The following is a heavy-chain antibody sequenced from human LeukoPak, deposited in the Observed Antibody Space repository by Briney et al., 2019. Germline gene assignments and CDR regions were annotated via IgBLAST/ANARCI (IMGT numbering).Heavy chain of an antibody. D-gene: IGHD1/OR15-1a*01. CDR3: AKTGTMGGYYFDY. V-gene: IGHV3-23*01. CDR2: ISGSGGST. CDR1: GFTFSSYS. J-gene: IGHJ4*02. Sequence: GGSLRLSCAASGFTFSSYSMNWVRQAPGKGLEWVSGISGSGGSTYYADSVKGRVTISRDNSKNTLYLQMNSLRAEDTAVYYCAKTGTMGGYYFDYWGQGTLVIVSS.